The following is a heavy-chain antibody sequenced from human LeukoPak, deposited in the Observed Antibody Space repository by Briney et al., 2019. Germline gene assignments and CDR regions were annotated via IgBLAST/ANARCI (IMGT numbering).Heavy chain of an antibody. D-gene: IGHD6-19*01. Sequence: GGALRLSCAASGFTFSSYAMSWVRQAPGKGLEGVAAISGSGGSTYYADSVKGRFTISRDNSKNTLYLQMNSLRAEDTAVYYCAKDEYSSGWYQVLRSRNYGMDVWGQGTTVTVSS. V-gene: IGHV3-23*01. CDR2: ISGSGGST. J-gene: IGHJ6*02. CDR1: GFTFSSYA. CDR3: AKDEYSSGWYQVLRSRNYGMDV.